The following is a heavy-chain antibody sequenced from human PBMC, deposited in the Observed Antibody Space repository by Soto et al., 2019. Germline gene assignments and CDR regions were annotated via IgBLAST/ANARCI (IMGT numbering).Heavy chain of an antibody. V-gene: IGHV4-34*01. CDR3: ARGWGRIFDY. J-gene: IGHJ4*02. CDR2: INHSGST. D-gene: IGHD7-27*01. Sequence: QVQLQQWGAGLLKPSETLSLTCAVYGGSFSGYYWNWIRQPPGKGLEWIGEINHSGSTNYNPALKRRVTLSVDTTKTHFSLKLSSVTAADTAVYYCARGWGRIFDYWGQGTLVTVSS. CDR1: GGSFSGYY.